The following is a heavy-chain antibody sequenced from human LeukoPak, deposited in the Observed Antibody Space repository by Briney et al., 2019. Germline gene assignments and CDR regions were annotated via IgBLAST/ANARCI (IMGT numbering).Heavy chain of an antibody. J-gene: IGHJ4*02. D-gene: IGHD3-22*01. CDR1: GGSISSYY. CDR3: ARELNDSSGYHDY. Sequence: PSETLSLTCTVSGGSISSYYWSWIRQPPGKGLEWIGYTYYSGSTNYNPSLKSRVTISVDTSKNQFSLKLSSVTAADTAVYYCARELNDSSGYHDYWGQGTLVTVSS. CDR2: TYYSGST. V-gene: IGHV4-59*01.